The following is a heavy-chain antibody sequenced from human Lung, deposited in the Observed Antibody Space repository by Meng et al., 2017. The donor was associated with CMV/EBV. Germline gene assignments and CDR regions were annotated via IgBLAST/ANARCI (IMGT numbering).Heavy chain of an antibody. D-gene: IGHD2-2*01. Sequence: GESLKISCAASGFTFSTYSMNWVRQAPGKGLEWVSFITSSSSYIYYADSVRGRFTISRDNAKNSLYLQMNSLRAEDTAVYYCAIYCSTTTCPPGHDAFDIWGPGKXVPV. CDR1: GFTFSTYS. J-gene: IGHJ3*02. V-gene: IGHV3-21*01. CDR2: ITSSSSYI. CDR3: AIYCSTTTCPPGHDAFDI.